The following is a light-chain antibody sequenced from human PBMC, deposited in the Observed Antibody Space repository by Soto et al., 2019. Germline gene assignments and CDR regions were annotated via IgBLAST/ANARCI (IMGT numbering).Light chain of an antibody. Sequence: DIQMTQFPSSLSVSVGDRVTITCRASQSISNYLNWYQQKEGKAPKLLIYAASTLQSGVPSRFSGSGSGTDFTLTISSLQPEDYATYYCQQSYSIPRTFGQGTQLEIK. CDR1: QSISNY. CDR3: QQSYSIPRT. V-gene: IGKV1-39*01. J-gene: IGKJ2*01. CDR2: AAS.